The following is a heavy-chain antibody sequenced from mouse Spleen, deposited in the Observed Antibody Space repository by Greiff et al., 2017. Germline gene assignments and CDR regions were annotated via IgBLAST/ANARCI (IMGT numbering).Heavy chain of an antibody. CDR1: GYAFTNYL. CDR2: INPGSGGT. J-gene: IGHJ4*01. CDR3: ARHYGSSYAMDY. V-gene: IGHV1-54*01. Sequence: QVQLQQSGAELVRPGTSVKVSCKASGYAFTNYLIEWVKQRPGQGLEWIGVINPGSGGTNYNEKFKGKATLTADKSSSTAYMQLSSLTSEDSAVYFCARHYGSSYAMDYWGQGTSVTVSS. D-gene: IGHD1-1*01.